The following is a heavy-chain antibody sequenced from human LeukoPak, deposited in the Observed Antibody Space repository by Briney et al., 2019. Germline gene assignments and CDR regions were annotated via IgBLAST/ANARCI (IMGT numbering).Heavy chain of an antibody. CDR3: ARDPYYDFWSGYSSWFDP. Sequence: ASVKVSCKASGYTFTSYGISWVRQAPGQGLEWVGWISAYNGNTNYAQKLQGRVTMTTDTSTSTAYMELRSLRSDDTAVYYCARDPYYDFWSGYSSWFDPWGQGTLVTVSS. CDR1: GYTFTSYG. D-gene: IGHD3-3*01. CDR2: ISAYNGNT. V-gene: IGHV1-18*01. J-gene: IGHJ5*02.